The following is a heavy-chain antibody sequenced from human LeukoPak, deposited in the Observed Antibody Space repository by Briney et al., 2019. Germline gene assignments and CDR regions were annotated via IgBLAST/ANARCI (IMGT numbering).Heavy chain of an antibody. V-gene: IGHV3-7*01. D-gene: IGHD2-15*01. CDR2: IKEGGSEK. Sequence: GGSLRLSCVVSGFTFSNFWMSWVRQAPGKGLEWVANIKEGGSEKNYVDSVTGQFTISRDNAKNSLYLQMNSLRVEDTAVYYCARDGGSAGSAYEFDYWGQGTLVTVSS. CDR1: GFTFSNFW. J-gene: IGHJ4*02. CDR3: ARDGGSAGSAYEFDY.